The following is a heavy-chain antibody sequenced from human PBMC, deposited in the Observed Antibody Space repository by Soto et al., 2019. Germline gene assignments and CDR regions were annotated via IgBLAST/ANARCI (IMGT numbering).Heavy chain of an antibody. D-gene: IGHD6-13*01. CDR2: INPSGDST. Sequence: GGSLRLSCVASGFTFSRHGLSWVRQAPGKGLEWVSTINPSGDSTFYADSVKGRFTISRDNSKNTVYLQMNSLSVGDTAVYLCAKVDVSTAGSFDYWGQGALLTVS. J-gene: IGHJ4*02. CDR1: GFTFSRHG. CDR3: AKVDVSTAGSFDY. V-gene: IGHV3-23*01.